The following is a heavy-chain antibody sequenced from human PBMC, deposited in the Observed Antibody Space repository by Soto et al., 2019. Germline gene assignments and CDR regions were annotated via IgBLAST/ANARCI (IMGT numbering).Heavy chain of an antibody. CDR1: GFTFGSYE. Sequence: GGSLRLSCEASGFTFGSYEMNWVRQAPGKGLEWVSHTSGSGSTIYYADYLKGRFTIYRDHAKNSLYLQMNSLSAEDTAVSYWVRGSRHYYDSSGFEYWGQGTRVTVSS. CDR2: TSGSGSTI. CDR3: VRGSRHYYDSSGFEY. D-gene: IGHD3-22*01. J-gene: IGHJ4*02. V-gene: IGHV3-48*03.